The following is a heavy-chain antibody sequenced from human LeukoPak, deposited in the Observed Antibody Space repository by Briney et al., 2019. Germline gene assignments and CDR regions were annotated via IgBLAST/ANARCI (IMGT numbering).Heavy chain of an antibody. Sequence: SETLSLTCAVYGGSFSGYYWSWVRQPPGKGLEWIGEINHSGSTNYNPSLKSRVTISVDTSKNQFSLKLSSVTAADTAVYYCARGQTYYYGSGSYSGWFDHWGQGTLVTVSS. D-gene: IGHD3-10*01. J-gene: IGHJ5*02. CDR1: GGSFSGYY. CDR2: INHSGST. CDR3: ARGQTYYYGSGSYSGWFDH. V-gene: IGHV4-34*01.